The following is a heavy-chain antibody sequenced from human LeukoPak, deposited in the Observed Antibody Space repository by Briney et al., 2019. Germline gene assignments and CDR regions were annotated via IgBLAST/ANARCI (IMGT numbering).Heavy chain of an antibody. CDR2: IYYSGSP. CDR3: ARTRRDGYNPVDY. CDR1: GGSISSGDYY. D-gene: IGHD5-24*01. Sequence: PSQTMSLTCTVSGGSISSGDYYWSWIRQPPGKGLEWIGYIYYSGSPYYNPSLKSRVTISVDTSKTQFSLKLSSVTAADTAVYYCARTRRDGYNPVDYWGQGTLVTVSS. V-gene: IGHV4-30-4*08. J-gene: IGHJ4*02.